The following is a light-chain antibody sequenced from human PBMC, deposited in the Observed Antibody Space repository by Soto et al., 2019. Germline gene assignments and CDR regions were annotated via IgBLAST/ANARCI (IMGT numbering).Light chain of an antibody. J-gene: IGKJ2*01. CDR3: QQSYSSMYT. CDR1: QSIANY. CDR2: AAS. V-gene: IGKV1-39*01. Sequence: DIPMTQSPSSLSASIGDRVTITCRASQSIANYLNWYQQKPGKAPKLLIYAASTFQSGVPSRFSGGGSGTDFTLTISSLQPEDFATYYCQQSYSSMYTFGQGTKLEIK.